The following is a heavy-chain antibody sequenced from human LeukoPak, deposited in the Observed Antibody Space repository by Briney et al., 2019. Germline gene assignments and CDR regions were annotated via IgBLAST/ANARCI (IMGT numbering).Heavy chain of an antibody. CDR2: IYSGGST. V-gene: IGHV3-66*02. D-gene: IGHD1-7*01. J-gene: IGHJ3*02. Sequence: GGSLRLSGAASGFTVSSNYMSWVRQAPGKGLEWVSVIYSGGSTYYADSVKGRFTISRDNSKNTLYLQMNSLRAEDTSVYYCARASPFFNYAFDIWGQGTMVTVSS. CDR1: GFTVSSNY. CDR3: ARASPFFNYAFDI.